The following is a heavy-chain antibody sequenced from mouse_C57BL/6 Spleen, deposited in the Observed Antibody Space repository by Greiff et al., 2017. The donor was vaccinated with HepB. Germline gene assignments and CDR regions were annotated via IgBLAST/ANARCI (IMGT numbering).Heavy chain of an antibody. CDR1: GYTFTDYY. V-gene: IGHV1-76*01. J-gene: IGHJ2*01. CDR2: IYPGSGNT. Sequence: VQLQQSGAELVRPGASVKLSCKASGYTFTDYYINWVKQRPGQGLEWIARIYPGSGNTYYNEKFKGKATLTAEKSSSTAYMQLSSLTSEDSAVDFCARGDYGPYYFDYWGQGTTLTVSS. D-gene: IGHD1-1*01. CDR3: ARGDYGPYYFDY.